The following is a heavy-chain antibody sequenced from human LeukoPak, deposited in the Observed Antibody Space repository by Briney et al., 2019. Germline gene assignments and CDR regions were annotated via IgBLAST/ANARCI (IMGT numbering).Heavy chain of an antibody. CDR3: ARGRKYTNGFRVTELGSGYFDY. V-gene: IGHV4-59*12. D-gene: IGHD2-8*01. J-gene: IGHJ4*02. Sequence: SETLSLTCTVSGGSISSFYWNWIRLPPGKGLELIGYIYYSGTTNYNPSLKSRVTISVDSSKNQFSLKLSSVTAADTAMYYCARGRKYTNGFRVTELGSGYFDYWGQGNLVTVSS. CDR2: IYYSGTT. CDR1: GGSISSFY.